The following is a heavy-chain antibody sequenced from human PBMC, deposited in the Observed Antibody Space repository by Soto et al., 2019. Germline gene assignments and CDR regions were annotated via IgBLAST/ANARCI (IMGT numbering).Heavy chain of an antibody. CDR2: IYYSGST. CDR3: ARDSPTLYYYDSSGYRTFDY. J-gene: IGHJ4*02. Sequence: SETLSLTCTVSGGSVSSGSYYWSWIRQPPGKGLEWIGYIYYSGSTNYNPSLKSRVTISVDTSKNQFSLKLSSVTAADTAVYYCARDSPTLYYYDSSGYRTFDYWGQGTLVTVS. CDR1: GGSVSSGSYY. V-gene: IGHV4-61*01. D-gene: IGHD3-22*01.